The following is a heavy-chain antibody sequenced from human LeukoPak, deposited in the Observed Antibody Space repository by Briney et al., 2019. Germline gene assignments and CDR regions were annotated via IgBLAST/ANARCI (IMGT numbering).Heavy chain of an antibody. CDR2: IYTSGTT. V-gene: IGHV4-4*07. Sequence: SETLSRTCTVSGGSFSTYYLSWIRQPAGNGLEWLGHIYTSGTTNYNPSLKSRVTMSIDTSKNQFSLKLSSITAADTAVYYCARDAKYYYGSRTYFFFEYWGQGTLVTVSS. D-gene: IGHD3-10*01. CDR1: GGSFSTYY. J-gene: IGHJ4*02. CDR3: ARDAKYYYGSRTYFFFEY.